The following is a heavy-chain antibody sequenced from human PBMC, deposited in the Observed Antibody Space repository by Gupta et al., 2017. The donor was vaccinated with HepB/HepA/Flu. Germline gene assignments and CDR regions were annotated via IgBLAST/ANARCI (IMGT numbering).Heavy chain of an antibody. Sequence: QLQLQESGPGLVKPSQTLSLSCSVSGDSINSDMYYWGWIRQPPGKGLEWIASIYYSGSNYYNPSLKTRVTMSIETSKNQFSLKLTSVTAADTAIYYCARHYCGANCYSVDDWGQGTLVAVSS. CDR2: IYYSGSN. V-gene: IGHV4-39*01. D-gene: IGHD2-21*01. CDR1: GDSINSDMYY. CDR3: ARHYCGANCYSVDD. J-gene: IGHJ4*02.